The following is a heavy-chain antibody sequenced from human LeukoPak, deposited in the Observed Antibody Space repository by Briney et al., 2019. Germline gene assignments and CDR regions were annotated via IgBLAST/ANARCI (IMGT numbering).Heavy chain of an antibody. Sequence: SETLSLTCAVYGGSFSGYYWSWIRQPPGKGLEWIGEINHSGSTNYNPSLKSRVTISVDTSKNQFSLKLSSVTAADTAVYYCARSRGAVIGYWGQGTLVTVSS. V-gene: IGHV4-34*01. D-gene: IGHD3-3*01. CDR3: ARSRGAVIGY. J-gene: IGHJ4*02. CDR2: INHSGST. CDR1: GGSFSGYY.